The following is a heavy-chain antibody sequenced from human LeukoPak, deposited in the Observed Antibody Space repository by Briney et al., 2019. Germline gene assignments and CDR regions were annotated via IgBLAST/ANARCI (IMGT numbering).Heavy chain of an antibody. CDR3: VREDTPATANY. CDR1: GLTFSTYG. J-gene: IGHJ4*02. D-gene: IGHD2-21*02. Sequence: SGGSLRLSCAASGLTFSTYGMHWVRQAPGKGLEWVAVISHDGGNKKYADSVKGRFTISRDNSKDTLFLQMHSLRPGDTAVYYCVREDTPATANYWGQGTLVTISS. V-gene: IGHV3-30*03. CDR2: ISHDGGNK.